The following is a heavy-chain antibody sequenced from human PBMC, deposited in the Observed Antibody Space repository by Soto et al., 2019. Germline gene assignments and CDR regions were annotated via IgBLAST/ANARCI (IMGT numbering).Heavy chain of an antibody. CDR2: ISAYNGNT. V-gene: IGHV1-18*01. J-gene: IGHJ4*02. CDR1: GYTFTSYG. Sequence: GASVKVSCKASGYTFTSYGISWVRQAPGQGLEWMGWISAYNGNTSYAQKLQGRVTMTTDTSTSTVYMELSSLRSEDTAVYYCARGGALRGRGPFDYWGQGTLVTVSS. CDR3: ARGGALRGRGPFDY. D-gene: IGHD3-16*01.